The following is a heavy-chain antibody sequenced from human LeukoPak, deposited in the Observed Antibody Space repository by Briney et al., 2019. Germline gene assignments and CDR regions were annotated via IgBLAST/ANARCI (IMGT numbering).Heavy chain of an antibody. Sequence: ASVKVSCKAAGYTFTNYDVNWGRQVTGQGLEWVGWMNPNSGDTGYAQKFQGRVTMTRDTSISTAYMELSSLTSEDTAVYYCARGYSSSWSNWFDPWGQGTLVTVSS. V-gene: IGHV1-8*01. CDR3: ARGYSSSWSNWFDP. CDR2: MNPNSGDT. D-gene: IGHD6-13*01. CDR1: GYTFTNYD. J-gene: IGHJ5*02.